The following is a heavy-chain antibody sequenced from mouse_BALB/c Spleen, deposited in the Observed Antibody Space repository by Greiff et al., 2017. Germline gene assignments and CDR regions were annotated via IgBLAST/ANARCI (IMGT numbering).Heavy chain of an antibody. CDR2: IYPSDSYT. D-gene: IGHD2-12*01. V-gene: IGHV1-69*02. J-gene: IGHJ2*01. CDR3: TRRGPRQGFDY. CDR1: GYTFTSYW. Sequence: QVQLQQPGAELVRPGASVKLSCKASGYTFTSYWINWVKQRPGQGLEWIGNIYPSDSYTNYNQKFKDKATLTVDKSSSTAYMQLSGPTSEDSAVYYCTRRGPRQGFDYWGQGTTLTVSS.